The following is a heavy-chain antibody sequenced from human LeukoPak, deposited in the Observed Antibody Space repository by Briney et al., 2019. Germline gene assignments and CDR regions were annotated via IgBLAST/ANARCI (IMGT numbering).Heavy chain of an antibody. CDR1: GSSISGGGYS. CDR2: IYHSGNI. J-gene: IGHJ4*02. D-gene: IGHD7-27*01. Sequence: SQTLSLTCAVSGSSISGGGYSWSWIRQPPGKGLEWIGYIYHSGNIYYNPSLKSRVTLSVDRSKNQFSLKLSSVTAADTAVYYCAREHWDRYSDHWGQGTLVTVSS. V-gene: IGHV4-30-2*01. CDR3: AREHWDRYSDH.